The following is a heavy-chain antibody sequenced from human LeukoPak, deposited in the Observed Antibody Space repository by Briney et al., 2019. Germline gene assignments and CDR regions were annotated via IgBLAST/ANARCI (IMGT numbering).Heavy chain of an antibody. D-gene: IGHD6-13*01. CDR1: GYTFTSYG. Sequence: GASVTVSCKASGYTFTSYGISWVRQAPGQGLEWMGWISAYNGNTNYAQKLQGRVTMTTDTSTSTAYMELRSLRSDGTAVYYCARDVSSSWYPSSGYWGQGTLVTVSS. J-gene: IGHJ4*02. V-gene: IGHV1-18*01. CDR3: ARDVSSSWYPSSGY. CDR2: ISAYNGNT.